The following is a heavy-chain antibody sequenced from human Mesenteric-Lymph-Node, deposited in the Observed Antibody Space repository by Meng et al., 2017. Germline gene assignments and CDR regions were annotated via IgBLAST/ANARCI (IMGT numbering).Heavy chain of an antibody. Sequence: GESLKISCKGSGYSFTSYWIGWVRQMPGKGLEWMGIIYPGDSDTRYSPSFQGQVTISADKSISTAYLQWSSLKASDTAMYYCARGGYCSGGSCLTYMDYYYYGMDVWGQGTTVTVSS. J-gene: IGHJ6*02. CDR2: IYPGDSDT. CDR3: ARGGYCSGGSCLTYMDYYYYGMDV. V-gene: IGHV5-51*01. CDR1: GYSFTSYW. D-gene: IGHD2-15*01.